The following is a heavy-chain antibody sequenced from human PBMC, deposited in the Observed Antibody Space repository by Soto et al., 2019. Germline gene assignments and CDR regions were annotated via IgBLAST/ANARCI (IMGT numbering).Heavy chain of an antibody. CDR2: ISYDGSNK. J-gene: IGHJ4*02. D-gene: IGHD1-26*01. CDR1: GFTFSSYG. CDR3: AKDQIVGATMSASDY. V-gene: IGHV3-30*18. Sequence: QVQLVESGGGVVQPGRSLRLSCAASGFTFSSYGMHWVRQAPGKGLEWVAVISYDGSNKYYADSVKGRFTISRDNSKNTLYLQMNSLRAEVTAVYYCAKDQIVGATMSASDYWGQGTLVTVSS.